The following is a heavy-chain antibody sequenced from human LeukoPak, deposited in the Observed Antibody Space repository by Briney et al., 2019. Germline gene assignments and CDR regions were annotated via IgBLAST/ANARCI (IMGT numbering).Heavy chain of an antibody. CDR3: AKDREVAQQWLVPDFDY. V-gene: IGHV3-9*03. CDR1: GFTFDDYA. D-gene: IGHD6-19*01. CDR2: ISWNSGSI. J-gene: IGHJ4*02. Sequence: QPGGSLRLSCAASGFTFDDYAMHWVRQAPGKGLEWVSGISWNSGSIGYADSVKGRFTISRDNAKNSLYLQMNSLRAEDMALYYCAKDREVAQQWLVPDFDYWGQGTLVTVSS.